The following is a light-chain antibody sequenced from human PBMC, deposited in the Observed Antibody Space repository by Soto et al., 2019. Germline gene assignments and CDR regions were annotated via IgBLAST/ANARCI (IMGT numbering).Light chain of an antibody. V-gene: IGKV3-15*01. CDR1: QSVSSN. CDR2: GAS. J-gene: IGKJ2*01. CDR3: QPYNNWPPYT. Sequence: EIVMTQSPATLSVSPGERATLSCRASQSVSSNLAWYQQKPGQAPRLLIYGASTRATGIPARFSGSGSGTEFTLTISRLQSEDFAVYYCQPYNNWPPYTFGQGTKLDIK.